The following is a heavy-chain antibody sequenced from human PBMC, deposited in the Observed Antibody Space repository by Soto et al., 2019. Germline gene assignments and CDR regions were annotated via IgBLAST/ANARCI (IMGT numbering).Heavy chain of an antibody. D-gene: IGHD6-6*01. V-gene: IGHV4-39*07. Sequence: SETLSLTCSVSGGSISSSGYYWGWIRQPPGKGLEWIGTIYHGGNTYYNPSLKSRVTISVDTSKNQFSLKLSSVTAADTAVYYCARGSPPYAKIAARGGTFDYWGQGTLVTVSS. J-gene: IGHJ4*02. CDR1: GGSISSSGYY. CDR2: IYHGGNT. CDR3: ARGSPPYAKIAARGGTFDY.